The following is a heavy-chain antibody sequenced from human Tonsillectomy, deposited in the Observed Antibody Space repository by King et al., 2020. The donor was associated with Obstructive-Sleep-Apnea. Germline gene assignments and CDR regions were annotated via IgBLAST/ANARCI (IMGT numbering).Heavy chain of an antibody. CDR2: IYYSGST. J-gene: IGHJ4*02. CDR1: GGSISTSYY. Sequence: LQLQESGPGLVKPSETLSLTCTVSGGSISTSYYWSWIRQPPGKGLEWIVSIYYSGSTYYNPSLKSRVTISVDTSKNQFSLTLTSVTAADTAVYYCARGPSLGEENDYWGQGTLVTVSS. CDR3: ARGPSLGEENDY. D-gene: IGHD2-21*01. V-gene: IGHV4-39*07.